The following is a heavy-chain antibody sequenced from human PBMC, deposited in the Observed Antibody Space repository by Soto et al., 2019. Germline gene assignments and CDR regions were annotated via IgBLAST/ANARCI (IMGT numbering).Heavy chain of an antibody. D-gene: IGHD3-22*01. J-gene: IGHJ3*02. CDR3: ARELLFYDSDGFSWDDAFDI. CDR1: GGSLSSSAYS. Sequence: QMHLQESGSGLVKPSQTLSLTCAVSGGSLSSSAYSWSWIRQPPGKGLEWIGFIYQSGSTYYNPYLKSRVTMSLDMPKNQFSMKLSSVTDADTAVYYCARELLFYDSDGFSWDDAFDIWGQGTMVTVSS. V-gene: IGHV4-30-2*01. CDR2: IYQSGST.